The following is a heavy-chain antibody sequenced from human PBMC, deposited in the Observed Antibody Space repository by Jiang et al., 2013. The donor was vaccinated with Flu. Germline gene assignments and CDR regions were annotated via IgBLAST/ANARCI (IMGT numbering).Heavy chain of an antibody. V-gene: IGHV3-30*18. J-gene: IGHJ4*02. D-gene: IGHD6-19*01. CDR1: GFTFSSSD. Sequence: VQLLESGGGVVQPGRSLTLSCAASGFTFSSSDMHWVRQAPGKGLEWVAVMSYNGVDKYYGDSVGGRFTISRDTSKNTLYLQMNSLRPEDTAVYYCAKGGWYGSGWDGYWGQGTLVIVSS. CDR2: MSYNGVDK. CDR3: AKGGWYGSGWDGY.